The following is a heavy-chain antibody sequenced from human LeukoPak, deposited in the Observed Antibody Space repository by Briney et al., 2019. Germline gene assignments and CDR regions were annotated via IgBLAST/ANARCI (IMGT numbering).Heavy chain of an antibody. J-gene: IGHJ5*02. D-gene: IGHD6-19*01. CDR1: GFTFSSYG. CDR3: ARSSGTDSGWWYWFDP. CDR2: ISGSGGST. Sequence: GGSLRLSCAASGFTFSSYGMSWVRQAPGKGLEWVSAISGSGGSTYYADSVKGRFTISRDNSKNTLYLQMNSLRAEDTAVYYCARSSGTDSGWWYWFDPWGQGTLVTVSS. V-gene: IGHV3-23*01.